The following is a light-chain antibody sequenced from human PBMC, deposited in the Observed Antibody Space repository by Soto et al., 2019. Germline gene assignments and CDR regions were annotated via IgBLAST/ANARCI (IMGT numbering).Light chain of an antibody. Sequence: QSVLTQPPSVSGAPGQRLTISCTGSSSNIGADYDVHWYQQRPGTAPKLLIYANTNRPSGVPDRFSGSKSGISASLAITGLQADDEADYYCQSYDSSLSAWVFGGGTKLTVL. CDR2: ANT. CDR3: QSYDSSLSAWV. J-gene: IGLJ3*02. CDR1: SSNIGADYD. V-gene: IGLV1-40*01.